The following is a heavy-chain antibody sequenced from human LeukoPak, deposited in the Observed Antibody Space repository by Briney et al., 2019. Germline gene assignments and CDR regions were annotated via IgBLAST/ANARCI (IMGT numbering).Heavy chain of an antibody. Sequence: GGSLRLSCAASGFTFSSYSMNWVRQAPGKGLEWVSYISSSSSTIYYADSVKGRFTISRDNAKNSLYLQMNSLRAEDTAVYYCTSDYGLYYYYMALWGKGTTVTVS. V-gene: IGHV3-48*04. CDR1: GFTFSSYS. D-gene: IGHD4/OR15-4a*01. CDR3: TSDYGLYYYYMAL. J-gene: IGHJ6*03. CDR2: ISSSSSTI.